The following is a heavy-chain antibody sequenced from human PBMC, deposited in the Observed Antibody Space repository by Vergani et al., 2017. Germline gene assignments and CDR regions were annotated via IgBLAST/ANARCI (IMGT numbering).Heavy chain of an antibody. D-gene: IGHD2-2*01. CDR1: GFDFSSYI. V-gene: IGHV3-48*01. Sequence: QLVESGGGWVQPGGSLRLSCVVSGFDFSSYIMNWVRQAPGKGLEWVSFVSTGTKSQSYAESVKGRFTIPRDSAKNSLYLQMDSLRAEDTAVYYCAXEYSSTSGRAFDFWGQGTKVTVSS. J-gene: IGHJ3*01. CDR2: VSTGTKSQ. CDR3: AXEYSSTSGRAFDF.